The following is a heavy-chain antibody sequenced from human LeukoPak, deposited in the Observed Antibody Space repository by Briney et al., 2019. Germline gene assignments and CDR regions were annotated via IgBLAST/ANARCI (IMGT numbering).Heavy chain of an antibody. V-gene: IGHV4-59*01. CDR3: AREAAAAGTSSSNWFDP. CDR1: GGSISSYY. Sequence: SETRSLTCTVSGGSISSYYWSWIRQPPGKGLEWIGYIYYSGSTNYNPSLESRVTISVDTSKNQFSLKLSSVTAADTAVYYCAREAAAAGTSSSNWFDPWGQGTLVTVSS. J-gene: IGHJ5*02. D-gene: IGHD6-13*01. CDR2: IYYSGST.